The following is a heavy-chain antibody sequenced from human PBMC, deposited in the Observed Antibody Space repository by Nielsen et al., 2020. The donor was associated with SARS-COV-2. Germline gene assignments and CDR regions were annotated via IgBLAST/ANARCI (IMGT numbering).Heavy chain of an antibody. CDR2: ISWNSGSI. CDR3: AGLMITFGGVIAYGMDV. V-gene: IGHV3-9*01. CDR1: GFTFDDYA. D-gene: IGHD3-16*02. J-gene: IGHJ6*02. Sequence: SLKISCATSGFTFDDYAMHWVRQAPGKGLEWVSGISWNSGSIGYADSVKGRFTISRDNAKNSLYLQMNSLRAEDTALHYCAGLMITFGGVIAYGMDVWGQGTTVTVSS.